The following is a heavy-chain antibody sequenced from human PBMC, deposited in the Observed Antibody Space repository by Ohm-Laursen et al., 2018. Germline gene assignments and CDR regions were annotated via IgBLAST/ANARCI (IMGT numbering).Heavy chain of an antibody. Sequence: SLRLSCAASGFTFSSYAMSWVRQAPGKGLEWVSSISGSGGSTYYADSVKGRFPISRDNAKNTVYLQMNSLRAEDTAVYYCARSSSQPSDYWGQGTLVTVSS. D-gene: IGHD6-13*01. CDR2: ISGSGGST. J-gene: IGHJ4*02. CDR3: ARSSSQPSDY. CDR1: GFTFSSYA. V-gene: IGHV3-23*01.